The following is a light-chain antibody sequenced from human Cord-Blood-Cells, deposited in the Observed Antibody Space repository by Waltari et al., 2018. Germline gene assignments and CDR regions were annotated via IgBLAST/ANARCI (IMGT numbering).Light chain of an antibody. CDR1: QSVSSSY. V-gene: IGKV3-20*01. CDR3: QQYGSPYT. CDR2: GAS. Sequence: DIVLTQSPGTLSFSPGERATLSCRASQSVSSSYLAWYQQKPGQAPRLLIYGASSRATGITDRFSGSGSGTDFTLTISRLEPEDFAVYYCQQYGSPYTFGQGTKLEIK. J-gene: IGKJ2*01.